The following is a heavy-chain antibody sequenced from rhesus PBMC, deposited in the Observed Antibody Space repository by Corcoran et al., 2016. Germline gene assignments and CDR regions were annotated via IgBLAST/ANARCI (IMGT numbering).Heavy chain of an antibody. CDR2: IKRKADGETA. Sequence: EVQLVESGGGLVQPGGSLRLSCAASGFTFSNSWMSWVRQAPGKGLEWVARIKRKADGETADYAASVKGRFTISRDDSKNTLYLQMNSLKTEDTAVYYCTTAWYSVIYWGQGVLVTVSS. V-gene: IGHV3-30*02. CDR1: GFTFSNSW. J-gene: IGHJ4*01. D-gene: IGHD6-25*01. CDR3: TTAWYSVIY.